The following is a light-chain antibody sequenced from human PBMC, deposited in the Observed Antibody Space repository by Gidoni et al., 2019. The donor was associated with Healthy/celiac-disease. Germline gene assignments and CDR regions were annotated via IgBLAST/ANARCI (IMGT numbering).Light chain of an antibody. Sequence: DIVMTQSPDSLAVSLGERANINCKSSQSVLYSSNNKNYLAWYQQKPGQPPKLLIYWASTRESGVPDRFSGSGSGTDFTLTISSLQVEDVAVYYCQQYYSTITFGQGTRLEIK. V-gene: IGKV4-1*01. CDR2: WAS. J-gene: IGKJ5*01. CDR3: QQYYSTIT. CDR1: QSVLYSSNNKNY.